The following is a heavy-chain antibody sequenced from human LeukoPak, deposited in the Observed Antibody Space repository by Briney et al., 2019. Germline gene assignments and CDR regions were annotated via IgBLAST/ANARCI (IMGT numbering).Heavy chain of an antibody. D-gene: IGHD5-24*01. V-gene: IGHV1-2*02. J-gene: IGHJ4*02. CDR1: GYTFTGYY. CDR3: ARGDGDGYNFWY. Sequence: VASLKVSCKASGYTFTGYYIHWVRRAPGQGLKGMGWINPNSGVPNYAQKFQGRVTMTRDTSISTGYMELNRLRSDDTAVYYCARGDGDGYNFWYWGQGPLVTVPS. CDR2: INPNSGVP.